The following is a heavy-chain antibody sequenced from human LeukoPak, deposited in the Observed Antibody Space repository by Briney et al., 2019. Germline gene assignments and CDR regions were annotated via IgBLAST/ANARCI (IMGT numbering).Heavy chain of an antibody. CDR2: IWYDGSNK. CDR1: GFTFSSYG. D-gene: IGHD3-10*01. CDR3: AREYGSGSYGYYYYGMTS. J-gene: IGHJ6*02. Sequence: GGSLRLSCAASGFTFSSYGMHWVRQAPGKGLEWVAVIWYDGSNKYYADSVKGRFTISRDNSKNTLYLQMNSLRAEDTAVYYCAREYGSGSYGYYYYGMTSGAKGPRSPSP. V-gene: IGHV3-33*01.